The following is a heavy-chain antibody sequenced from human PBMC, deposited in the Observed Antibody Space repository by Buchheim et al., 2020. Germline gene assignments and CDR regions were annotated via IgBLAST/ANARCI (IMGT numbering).Heavy chain of an antibody. V-gene: IGHV5-10-1*03. CDR1: GYTFTNYW. Sequence: EVRLVQSGAEVKKPGESLRISCKGSGYTFTNYWISWVRQMPGKGLEWMGRIDASDSFASLVPSFEGHVTISVDKSISTAYLQWSSLKASDTAIYYCARHARDDYVWGSYRCDYWGQGT. J-gene: IGHJ4*02. CDR3: ARHARDDYVWGSYRCDY. CDR2: IDASDSFA. D-gene: IGHD3-16*02.